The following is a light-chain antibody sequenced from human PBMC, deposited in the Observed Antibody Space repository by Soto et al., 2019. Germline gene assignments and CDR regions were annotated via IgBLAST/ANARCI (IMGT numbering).Light chain of an antibody. Sequence: EIQMTQSPSTLSASVGDRVTITCRASQSVSSWLAWYQQKPGKAPKLLIYDASSLESGVPSRFSGSGAWTEFSLTISSLQPDDVATYYCQQYNSYSTWTFGQGTKVEIK. CDR3: QQYNSYSTWT. CDR2: DAS. V-gene: IGKV1-5*01. CDR1: QSVSSW. J-gene: IGKJ1*01.